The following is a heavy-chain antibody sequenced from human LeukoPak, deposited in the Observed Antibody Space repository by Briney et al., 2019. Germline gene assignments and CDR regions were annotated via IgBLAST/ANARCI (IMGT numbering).Heavy chain of an antibody. J-gene: IGHJ4*02. CDR2: ISSSGSTI. V-gene: IGHV3-11*01. CDR3: ARERAGLYGDYVFDY. CDR1: GFTFSDYY. Sequence: PGGSLRLSCAASGFTFSDYYMSWIRQAPGKGLEWVSYISSSGSTIYYADSVKGQFTISRDNAKNSLYLQMNSLRAEDTAVYYCARERAGLYGDYVFDYWGQGTLVTVSS. D-gene: IGHD4-17*01.